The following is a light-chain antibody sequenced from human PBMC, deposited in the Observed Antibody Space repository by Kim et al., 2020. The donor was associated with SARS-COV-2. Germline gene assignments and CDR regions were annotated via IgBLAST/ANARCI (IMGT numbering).Light chain of an antibody. J-gene: IGLJ2*01. Sequence: SSELTQDPVVSVALGQTVRITCQGDSLRNYYATGYQQKPRQAPMLVIYGRNNRPSGIPDRFSGSASGNTASLTISGTQAEDEADFYCQSRDSGGKVVFGGGTQLTVL. CDR3: QSRDSGGKVV. CDR2: GRN. CDR1: SLRNYY. V-gene: IGLV3-19*01.